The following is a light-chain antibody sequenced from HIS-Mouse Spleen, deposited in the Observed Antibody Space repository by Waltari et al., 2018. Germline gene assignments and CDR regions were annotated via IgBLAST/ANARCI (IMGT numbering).Light chain of an antibody. CDR2: DVS. V-gene: IGLV2-11*01. Sequence: QSALTPPRSVSGSPGQSVPISCTRTSSDVGGFTYFSWYQQHPGKAPKLLIYDVSKRPAGVPDRFSGSKSGNTASLTISGLQADDEADYYCCSYAGSYTGVFGTGTKVTVL. CDR1: SSDVGGFTY. CDR3: CSYAGSYTGV. J-gene: IGLJ1*01.